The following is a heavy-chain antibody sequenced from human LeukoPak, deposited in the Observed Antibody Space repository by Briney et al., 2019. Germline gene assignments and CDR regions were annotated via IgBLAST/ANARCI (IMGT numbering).Heavy chain of an antibody. D-gene: IGHD6-19*01. CDR3: ARDGGSDQYYFDN. CDR2: ISHSGNT. V-gene: IGHV4-4*02. Sequence: SGTLSLTCGVSGASISRPYWWNWVRQPPGKGLEWIAEISHSGNTHYNPSLKSRVIISIDKSKNQVFLKLNSVTAADTAIYYCARDGGSDQYYFDNWGQGTLVTVSS. J-gene: IGHJ4*02. CDR1: GASISRPYW.